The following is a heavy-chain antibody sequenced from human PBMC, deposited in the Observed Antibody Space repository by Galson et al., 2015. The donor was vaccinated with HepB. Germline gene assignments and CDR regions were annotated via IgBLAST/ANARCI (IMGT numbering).Heavy chain of an antibody. CDR2: ISYDGSNK. CDR3: AKDLYSYGTRAYYFDY. J-gene: IGHJ4*02. D-gene: IGHD5-18*01. CDR1: GFTFSSYG. Sequence: SLRLSCAASGFTFSSYGMHWVRQAPGKGLEWVAVISYDGSNKYYADSVKGRFTISRDNSKNTLYLRMNSLRAEDSAVYYCAKDLYSYGTRAYYFDYWGQGTLVTVSS. V-gene: IGHV3-30*18.